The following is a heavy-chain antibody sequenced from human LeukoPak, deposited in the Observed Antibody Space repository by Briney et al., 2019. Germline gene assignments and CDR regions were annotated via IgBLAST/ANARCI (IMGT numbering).Heavy chain of an antibody. D-gene: IGHD3-10*01. CDR1: GFSFSNYA. J-gene: IGHJ4*02. Sequence: PGGSLRLSCAASGFSFSNYAMSWVRQAPGKGLEWVSGLSGSDGSTDGSTYYADSVRDRFTISRDNSKNTLYLQMNSQRAEDTAIYYCAKGLRGERLADFDYWGQGTLVTVSS. V-gene: IGHV3-23*01. CDR2: LSGSDGSTDGST. CDR3: AKGLRGERLADFDY.